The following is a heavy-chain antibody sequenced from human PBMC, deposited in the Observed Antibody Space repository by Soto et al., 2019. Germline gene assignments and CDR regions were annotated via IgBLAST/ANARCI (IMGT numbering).Heavy chain of an antibody. V-gene: IGHV1-3*01. D-gene: IGHD3-10*01. CDR2: INAGNGNT. J-gene: IGHJ5*02. CDR1: GYTFTSYA. Sequence: QVQLVQSGAEVKKPGASVKVSCKASGYTFTSYAMHWVRQAPGQRLEWMGWINAGNGNTKYSQKFQGRVTITRDTSASTAYMELSSLRSEDTAVYYCARVGGNLLWFGELSVDWFDPWGQGTLVTVSS. CDR3: ARVGGNLLWFGELSVDWFDP.